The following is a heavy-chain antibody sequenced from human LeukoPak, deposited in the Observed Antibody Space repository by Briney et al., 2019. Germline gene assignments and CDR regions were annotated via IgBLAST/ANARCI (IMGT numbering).Heavy chain of an antibody. CDR1: GYTFTGYY. Sequence: ASVKVSCKASGYTFTGYYIHWVRRAPGQGLEWMGKINPSGGSTSYPQKFQGRVTMTRDTSTTTVHMELSTLRSEDTAIYYCARGYCSGGGCSVLDAFDGWGQGTMVTVSS. D-gene: IGHD2-15*01. V-gene: IGHV1-46*01. J-gene: IGHJ3*01. CDR2: INPSGGST. CDR3: ARGYCSGGGCSVLDAFDG.